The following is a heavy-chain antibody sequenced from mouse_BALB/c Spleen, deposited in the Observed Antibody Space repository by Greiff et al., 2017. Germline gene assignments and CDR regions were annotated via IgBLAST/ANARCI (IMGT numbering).Heavy chain of an antibody. CDR3: ARTIYYDYGGGFAY. V-gene: IGHV5-6-3*01. Sequence: EVKLMESGGGLVQPGGSLKLSCAASGFTFSSYGMSWVRQTPDKRLELVATINSNGGSTYYPDSVKGRFTISRDNAKNTLYLQMSSLKSEDTAMYYCARTIYYDYGGGFAYWGQGTLDTVSA. J-gene: IGHJ3*01. D-gene: IGHD2-4*01. CDR2: INSNGGST. CDR1: GFTFSSYG.